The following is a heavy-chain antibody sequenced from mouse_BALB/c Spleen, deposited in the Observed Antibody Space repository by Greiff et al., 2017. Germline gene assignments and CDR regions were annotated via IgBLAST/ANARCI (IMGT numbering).Heavy chain of an antibody. Sequence: EVQLVESGGGLVQPGGSRKLSCAASGFTFSSFGMHWVRQAPEKGLEWVAYISSGSSTIYYADTVKGRFTISRDNPKNTLFLQMTSLRSEDTAMYYCARSGGYYRSCAMDYWGQGTSVTVSS. J-gene: IGHJ4*01. CDR3: ARSGGYYRSCAMDY. CDR1: GFTFSSFG. CDR2: ISSGSSTI. D-gene: IGHD2-14*01. V-gene: IGHV5-17*02.